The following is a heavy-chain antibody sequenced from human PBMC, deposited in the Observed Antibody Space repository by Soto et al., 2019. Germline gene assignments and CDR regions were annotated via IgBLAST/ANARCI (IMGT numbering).Heavy chain of an antibody. CDR2: ISYDGNNE. D-gene: IGHD3-10*01. Sequence: GGSLRLSCVASGFTFNSHGMHWVRQVPGKGLEWLAVISYDGNNEYYTDSVKGRFTISRENSRNTVSLQMNSLRADDTAIYYCAKGSGSYYAHFAYYIDVWGKGTTVTVSS. CDR3: AKGSGSYYAHFAYYIDV. V-gene: IGHV3-30*18. J-gene: IGHJ6*03. CDR1: GFTFNSHG.